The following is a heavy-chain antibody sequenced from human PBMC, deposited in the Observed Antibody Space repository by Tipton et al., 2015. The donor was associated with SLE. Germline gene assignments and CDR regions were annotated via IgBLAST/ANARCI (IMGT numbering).Heavy chain of an antibody. V-gene: IGHV4-59*01. J-gene: IGHJ4*02. CDR2: IYYSGST. Sequence: TLSLTCSVSGDSITSYYWSWIRQPPGKGLEWIGYIYYSGSTNYNPSLKSRVTISVDTSKNQFSLKLSSVTAADTAVYYCARSAGYGSNWAHFDYWGQGTLVTVSS. CDR1: GDSITSYY. D-gene: IGHD6-13*01. CDR3: ARSAGYGSNWAHFDY.